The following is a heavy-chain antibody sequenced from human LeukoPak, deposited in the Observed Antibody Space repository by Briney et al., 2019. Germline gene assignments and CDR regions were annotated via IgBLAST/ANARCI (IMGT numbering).Heavy chain of an antibody. D-gene: IGHD3-10*01. Sequence: SETLSLTCTVSGGSISSGSYYWSWIRQPPGKGLEWIGEINHSGSTNYNPSLKSRVTISVDTSKNQFSLKLSSVTAADTAVYYCARRSWHKDAFDIWGQGTMVTVSS. V-gene: IGHV4-39*07. CDR1: GGSISSGSYY. CDR2: INHSGST. J-gene: IGHJ3*02. CDR3: ARRSWHKDAFDI.